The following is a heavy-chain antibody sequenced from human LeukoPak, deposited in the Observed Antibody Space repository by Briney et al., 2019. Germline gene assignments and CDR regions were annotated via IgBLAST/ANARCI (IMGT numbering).Heavy chain of an antibody. CDR1: GFTFSTYW. CDR2: INQGGSGK. J-gene: IGHJ4*02. CDR3: ARGAKYCSGGSCYDYDKLFDY. Sequence: GGSLRLSCAASGFTFSTYWMSWVRQAPGKGPEWVATINQGGSGKDYVDSVKGRFSISRDNAKNSLYLQMNSLRAEDTAVYYCARGAKYCSGGSCYDYDKLFDYWGQGTLVTVSS. D-gene: IGHD2-15*01. V-gene: IGHV3-7*01.